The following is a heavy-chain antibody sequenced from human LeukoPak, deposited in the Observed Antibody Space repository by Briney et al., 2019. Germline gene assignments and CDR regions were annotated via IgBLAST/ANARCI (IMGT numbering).Heavy chain of an antibody. CDR2: INHSGST. J-gene: IGHJ4*02. CDR3: ARQRGEVTTAALDY. D-gene: IGHD4-11*01. Sequence: SETLSLTCAVDGGSLSGYYWSWSRQPPGKGLEWIGEINHSGSTNYNPSLKSRVTISVDTSKNQFSLKLSSVTAADTAVYYYARQRGEVTTAALDYWGQRTLVTVSS. V-gene: IGHV4-34*01. CDR1: GGSLSGYY.